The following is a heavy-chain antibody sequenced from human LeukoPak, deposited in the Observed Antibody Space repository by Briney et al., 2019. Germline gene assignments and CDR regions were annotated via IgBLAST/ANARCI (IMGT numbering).Heavy chain of an antibody. CDR1: GFTFSSYA. Sequence: GESLKISCAASGFTFSSYAMSWVRQAPGKGLEWVSGISGSGGSTYYADSVKGRFTISRDNSKNTLYLQMNSLRAEDTAVYYCAKDGYSYGSNYLDYWGQGTLVTVSS. D-gene: IGHD5-18*01. V-gene: IGHV3-23*01. CDR3: AKDGYSYGSNYLDY. CDR2: ISGSGGST. J-gene: IGHJ4*02.